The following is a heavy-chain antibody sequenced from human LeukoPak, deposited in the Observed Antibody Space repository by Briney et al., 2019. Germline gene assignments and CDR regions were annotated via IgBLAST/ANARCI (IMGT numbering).Heavy chain of an antibody. D-gene: IGHD3/OR15-3a*01. V-gene: IGHV3-30*03. Sequence: GGSLRLSCAASGFTFSSYGMHWVRQAPGKGLEWVAVISYDGSNKYYADSVKGRFTISRDNSKNTPYLQMNSLRAEDTAVYYCATPGGDGDWNAFDIWGQGTMVTVSS. CDR2: ISYDGSNK. CDR1: GFTFSSYG. CDR3: ATPGGDGDWNAFDI. J-gene: IGHJ3*02.